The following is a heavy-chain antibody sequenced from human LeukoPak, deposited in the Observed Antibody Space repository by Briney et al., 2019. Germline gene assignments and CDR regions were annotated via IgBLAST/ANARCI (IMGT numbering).Heavy chain of an antibody. J-gene: IGHJ4*02. Sequence: GGSLRLSCAASGFTFSSYAMSWVRQAPGKGLEWVSAISGSGGTTYYADPVKGRFTISRDNSKDTLYLQMNSLRAEDTAVYYCAKDIYSGSYSGLDYWGQGTLVTVSS. CDR1: GFTFSSYA. D-gene: IGHD1-26*01. CDR2: ISGSGGTT. CDR3: AKDIYSGSYSGLDY. V-gene: IGHV3-23*01.